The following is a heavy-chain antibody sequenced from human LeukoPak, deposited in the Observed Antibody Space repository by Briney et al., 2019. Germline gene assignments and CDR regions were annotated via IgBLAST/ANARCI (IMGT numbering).Heavy chain of an antibody. V-gene: IGHV4-30-4*01. CDR2: IYYSGST. CDR3: ARGLTYYDILTGYYMYYFDY. Sequence: PSQTLSLTCTVSGGSISSGDYYWSWIRQPPGKGLEWIGYIYYSGSTYYNPSLKSRVTISVDTSKNQFSLKLSSVTAADTAVYYCARGLTYYDILTGYYMYYFDYWGQGTLVTVSS. CDR1: GGSISSGDYY. D-gene: IGHD3-9*01. J-gene: IGHJ4*02.